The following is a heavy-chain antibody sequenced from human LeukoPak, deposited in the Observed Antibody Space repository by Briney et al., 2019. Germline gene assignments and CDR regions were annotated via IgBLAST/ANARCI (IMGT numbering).Heavy chain of an antibody. J-gene: IGHJ4*02. CDR3: ARMGATSLDYFDY. CDR2: IKQDGSEK. CDR1: GFTFSSYW. Sequence: SGGSLRLSCAASGFTFSSYWMSWVRQAPGKGLEWVANIKQDGSEKYYVDSVKGRFIISRDNAKNSLYLQMNSLRAEDTAVYYCARMGATSLDYFDYWGQGTLVTVSS. D-gene: IGHD1-26*01. V-gene: IGHV3-7*01.